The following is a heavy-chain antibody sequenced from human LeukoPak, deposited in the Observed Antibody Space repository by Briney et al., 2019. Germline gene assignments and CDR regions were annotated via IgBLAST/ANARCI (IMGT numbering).Heavy chain of an antibody. Sequence: GGSLRLSCAASGFTFRYYAMHWVRQAPGKGLEYVSTISNDGARRNYANSVKGRFSISRDNSKSTLYLQMGRLRAEDMAVYYYARDIGTAPGWFDSWGQGTLVTVSS. D-gene: IGHD2-21*02. CDR1: GFTFRYYA. CDR2: ISNDGARR. CDR3: ARDIGTAPGWFDS. V-gene: IGHV3-64*01. J-gene: IGHJ5*01.